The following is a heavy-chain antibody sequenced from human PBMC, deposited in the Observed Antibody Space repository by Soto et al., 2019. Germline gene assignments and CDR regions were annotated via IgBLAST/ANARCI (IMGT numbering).Heavy chain of an antibody. D-gene: IGHD3-22*01. J-gene: IGHJ6*02. CDR2: IYTSGST. V-gene: IGHV4-4*07. CDR3: AASLVYPGIVVVIPWDYYYGMDV. Sequence: SETLSLTCTVSGGSISSYYWSWIRQPAGKGLEWIGRIYTSGSTNYNPSLKSRVTMSVDTSKNQFSLKLSSVTAADTAVYYCAASLVYPGIVVVIPWDYYYGMDVWGQGTTVTVSS. CDR1: GGSISSYY.